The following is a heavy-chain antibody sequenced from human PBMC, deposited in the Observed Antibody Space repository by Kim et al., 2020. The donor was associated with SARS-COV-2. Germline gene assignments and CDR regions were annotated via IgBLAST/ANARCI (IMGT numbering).Heavy chain of an antibody. D-gene: IGHD2-21*01. V-gene: IGHV1-46*01. J-gene: IGHJ6*02. CDR3: ARDGHIVVVIAIPSKTGYYGMDV. CDR1: GYTFTSYY. CDR2: INHSGGST. Sequence: ASVKVSCKASGYTFTSYYMHWVRQAPGQGLEWMGIINHSGGSTSYAQKFQGRVTVTRDTSTSTVYMELSSLRSEDTAVYYCARDGHIVVVIAIPSKTGYYGMDVWGQETKVTVSS.